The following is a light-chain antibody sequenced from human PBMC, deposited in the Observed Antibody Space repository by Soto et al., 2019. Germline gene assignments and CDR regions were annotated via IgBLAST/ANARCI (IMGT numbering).Light chain of an antibody. CDR1: SSDFGAYNY. CDR2: DVS. J-gene: IGLJ2*01. Sequence: QSALTQPASVSGSLGQSIAISCTGSSSDFGAYNYVSWYQQHPGKAPKLMIYDVSERPSGVSNRFSGSKSGDTASLTISGLQAEDEADYYCSSYTSSSTVFGGGTKLTVL. CDR3: SSYTSSSTV. V-gene: IGLV2-14*01.